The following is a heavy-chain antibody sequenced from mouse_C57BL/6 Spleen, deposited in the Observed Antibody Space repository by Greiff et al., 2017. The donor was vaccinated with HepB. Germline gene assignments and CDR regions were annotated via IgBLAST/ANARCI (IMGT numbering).Heavy chain of an antibody. D-gene: IGHD1-1*01. J-gene: IGHJ3*01. CDR1: GYTFTDYY. CDR3: ARSKLLQTLFAY. V-gene: IGHV1-76*01. Sequence: QVQLKESGAELVRPGASVKLSCKASGYTFTDYYINWVKQRPGQGLEWIARIYPGSGNTYYNEKFKGKATLTAEKSSSTAYMQLSSLTSEDSAVYFCARSKLLQTLFAYWGQGTLVTVSA. CDR2: IYPGSGNT.